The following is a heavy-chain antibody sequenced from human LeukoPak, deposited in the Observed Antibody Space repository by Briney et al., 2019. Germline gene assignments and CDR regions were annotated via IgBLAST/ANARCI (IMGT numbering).Heavy chain of an antibody. V-gene: IGHV3-74*01. Sequence: GRSLRLSCAASGFTFDDYAMHWVRQAPGKGLVWVSRINSDGSSTSYADSVKGRFTISRDNAKNTLYLQMNSLRAEDTAVYYCASGIAAAGVHFDYWGQGTLVTVSS. J-gene: IGHJ4*02. CDR3: ASGIAAAGVHFDY. CDR2: INSDGSST. D-gene: IGHD6-13*01. CDR1: GFTFDDYA.